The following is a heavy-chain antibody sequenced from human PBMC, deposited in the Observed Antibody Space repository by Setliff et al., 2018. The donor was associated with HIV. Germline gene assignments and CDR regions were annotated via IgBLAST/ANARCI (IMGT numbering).Heavy chain of an antibody. CDR2: IYYSGST. CDR3: ARHKSQPYYFDY. J-gene: IGHJ4*02. Sequence: SETLSLTCTVSGGSISSYYWSWIRQPPGKGLEWIGYIYYSGSTNYNPSLKSRVTISVDTSKNQFSPKLSSVTAADTAVYYCARHKSQPYYFDYWGQGTLVTAPQ. V-gene: IGHV4-59*08. CDR1: GGSISSYY.